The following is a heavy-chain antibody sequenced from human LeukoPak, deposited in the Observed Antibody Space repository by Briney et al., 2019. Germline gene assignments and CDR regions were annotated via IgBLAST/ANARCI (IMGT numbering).Heavy chain of an antibody. V-gene: IGHV1-69*06. D-gene: IGHD6-13*01. J-gene: IGHJ4*02. CDR1: GGTFSSYA. CDR3: ARVGRGIAAAFDY. Sequence: ASVKVSCKASGGTFSSYAISWVRQAPGQGLEWMGGIIPIFGTANYAQKFQGRVTITADKSTSTAYVELSSLRSEDTAVYYCARVGRGIAAAFDYWGQGTLVTVSS. CDR2: IIPIFGTA.